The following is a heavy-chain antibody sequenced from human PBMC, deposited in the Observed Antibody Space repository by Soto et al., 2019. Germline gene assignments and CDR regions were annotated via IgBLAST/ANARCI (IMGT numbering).Heavy chain of an antibody. V-gene: IGHV4-34*01. Sequence: QVQLQQWGAGLLKPSETLSLTCAVYGGSFSGYYWSWVRQAPGKGLGWIGEITRYGTINYNPSLKSRVTMSVDTSKNQFSLRLNSVSDADAALYYCARLFAGATGNWYFDLWGRGTLVTVSS. CDR3: ARLFAGATGNWYFDL. D-gene: IGHD1-1*01. J-gene: IGHJ2*01. CDR2: ITRYGTI. CDR1: GGSFSGYY.